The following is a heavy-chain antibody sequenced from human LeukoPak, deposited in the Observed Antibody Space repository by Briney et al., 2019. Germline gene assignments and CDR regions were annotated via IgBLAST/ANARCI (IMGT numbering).Heavy chain of an antibody. CDR2: IYTSGST. D-gene: IGHD3-22*01. CDR1: GASISTYY. J-gene: IGHJ3*02. V-gene: IGHV4-4*09. Sequence: SETLSLTCAVSGASISTYYWSWIRQPPGKGLEWIGYIYTSGSTNYNPSLKSRVIISVDTSKNKFSLKLSSVTAADTAVYYCAKHYYDSSGYWGGTNFGDAFDIWGQGTMVTVSS. CDR3: AKHYYDSSGYWGGTNFGDAFDI.